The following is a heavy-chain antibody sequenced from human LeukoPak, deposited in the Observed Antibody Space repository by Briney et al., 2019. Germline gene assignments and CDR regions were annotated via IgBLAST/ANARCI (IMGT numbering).Heavy chain of an antibody. D-gene: IGHD5-18*01. CDR2: IQQDGSEK. CDR3: ARGGIRYSYGYRPFDY. Sequence: PGGSLRLSCATSGFTFSNYWMNWVRQAPGKGLEWVADIQQDGSEKYYVDSVKGRFTISRDNAKNSLYLQMNSLRAEDTAAYYCARGGIRYSYGYRPFDYWGQGTVVTVSS. CDR1: GFTFSNYW. V-gene: IGHV3-7*01. J-gene: IGHJ4*02.